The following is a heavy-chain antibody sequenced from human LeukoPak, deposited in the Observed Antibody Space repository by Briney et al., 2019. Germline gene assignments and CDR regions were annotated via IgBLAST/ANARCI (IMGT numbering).Heavy chain of an antibody. Sequence: ASVKVSCKASGYTFTSYDINWVRQATGQGHEWMGWMNPNSGNTGYAQKFQGRVTMTRNTSISTAYMELSSLRSEDTAVYYCARGNNYDSSDYYSWFDPWGQGTLVTVST. CDR2: MNPNSGNT. V-gene: IGHV1-8*01. CDR3: ARGNNYDSSDYYSWFDP. D-gene: IGHD3-22*01. J-gene: IGHJ5*02. CDR1: GYTFTSYD.